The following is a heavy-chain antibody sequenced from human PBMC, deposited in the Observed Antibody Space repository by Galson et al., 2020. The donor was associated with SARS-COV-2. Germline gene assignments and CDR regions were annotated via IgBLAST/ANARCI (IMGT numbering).Heavy chain of an antibody. V-gene: IGHV4-39*07. CDR2: IFYRGTT. CDR3: AREFLPFVYSSEGQAGGAFDR. CDR1: GGSISNNNYY. D-gene: IGHD2-21*01. Sequence: SETLSLTCTVSGGSISNNNYYWGWIRQPPGKGLEWIGSIFYRGTTYYNPSLQSRVTISRDTSNNQFSLKLRSLTAADTAVYYCAREFLPFVYSSEGQAGGAFDRWGQGTMVNVSS. J-gene: IGHJ3*01.